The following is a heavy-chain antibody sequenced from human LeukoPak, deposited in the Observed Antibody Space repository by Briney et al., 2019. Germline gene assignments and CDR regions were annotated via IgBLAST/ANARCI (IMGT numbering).Heavy chain of an antibody. CDR3: ARAIVLRFLEWPPDAFDI. CDR2: IYPRDGST. Sequence: ASVKVSCKASGYTFTSNYIHWVRQAPGQGLEWMGMIYPRDGSTSYAQKFQGRVTVTRDTSTSTVHMELSGLRSEDTAVYYCARAIVLRFLEWPPDAFDIWGQGTMVTVSS. V-gene: IGHV1-46*01. D-gene: IGHD3-3*01. CDR1: GYTFTSNY. J-gene: IGHJ3*02.